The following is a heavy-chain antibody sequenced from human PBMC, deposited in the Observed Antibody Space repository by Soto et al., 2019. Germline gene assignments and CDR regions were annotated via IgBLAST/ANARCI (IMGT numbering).Heavy chain of an antibody. CDR1: GDYISSGDYY. D-gene: IGHD6-6*01. J-gene: IGHJ5*02. Sequence: SETLSLTCTVSGDYISSGDYYWSWIRQPPGKGLEWIGYIYYSGSTFYNPSLKSRLTISVDTSKNQFSLKLSSVTAADTAVYYCARERPDGARLDPWGQGTLVT. V-gene: IGHV4-30-4*01. CDR3: ARERPDGARLDP. CDR2: IYYSGST.